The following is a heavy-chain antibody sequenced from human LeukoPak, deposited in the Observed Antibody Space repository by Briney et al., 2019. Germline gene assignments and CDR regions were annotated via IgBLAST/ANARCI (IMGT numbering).Heavy chain of an antibody. V-gene: IGHV3-53*01. D-gene: IGHD4-23*01. CDR1: GFTVSSNY. J-gene: IGHJ6*03. CDR3: ARSATVVTQDYYYYYMDV. CDR2: IYSGGST. Sequence: GGSLRLSCAASGFTVSSNYMSWVRQAPGKGLEWVSVIYSGGSTYYADSVKGRFTISRDNSENTLYLQMNSLRAEDTAVYYCARSATVVTQDYYYYYMDVWGKGTTVTISS.